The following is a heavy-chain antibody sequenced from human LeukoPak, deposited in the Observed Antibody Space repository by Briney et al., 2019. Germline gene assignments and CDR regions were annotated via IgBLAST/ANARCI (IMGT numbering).Heavy chain of an antibody. V-gene: IGHV3-9*01. CDR1: GFTFDDYA. D-gene: IGHD6-19*01. CDR2: ISWNSGSI. J-gene: IGHJ4*02. Sequence: GGSLRLSCAASGFTFDDYAMHWVRQAPGKGLEWVSGISWNSGSIGYADSVKGRFTISRDNAKNSLYLQMNGLRAEDTALYYCAKGSEQWLVRPIDYWGQGTLVTVSS. CDR3: AKGSEQWLVRPIDY.